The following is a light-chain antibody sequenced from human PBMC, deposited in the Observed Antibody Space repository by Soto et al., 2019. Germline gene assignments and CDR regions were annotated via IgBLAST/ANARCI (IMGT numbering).Light chain of an antibody. CDR2: SAS. CDR1: QSVSNN. CDR3: QQYNNWPRFT. V-gene: IGKV3-15*01. J-gene: IGKJ3*01. Sequence: EIVMTQSPATLSVSPGQRATLSSRASQSVSNNVAWYQQKPGQAPRLLMYSASTRAPDLPARFSGSVSGTAFTLTTNRLKSEDFAVYYCQQYNNWPRFTFGPGTKVDIK.